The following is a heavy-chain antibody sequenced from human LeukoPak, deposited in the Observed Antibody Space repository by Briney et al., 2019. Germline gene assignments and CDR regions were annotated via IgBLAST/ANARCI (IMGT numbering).Heavy chain of an antibody. V-gene: IGHV3-7*01. J-gene: IGHJ4*02. CDR3: ARGILYDYGDY. CDR2: IKQDETEK. Sequence: GGSLRLSCTASGFTFSNFWMGWVRQAPGKGLEWVANIKQDETEKFYLGSVKGRFTISRDNAKNSLYLQMNSLRAEDTAVYYCARGILYDYGDYWGQGTLVTVSS. CDR1: GFTFSNFW. D-gene: IGHD3-16*01.